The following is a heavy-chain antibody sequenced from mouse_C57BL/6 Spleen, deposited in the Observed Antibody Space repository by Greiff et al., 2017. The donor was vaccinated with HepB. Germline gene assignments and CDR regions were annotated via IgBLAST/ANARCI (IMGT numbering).Heavy chain of an antibody. CDR3: ARNPTMVTTGYYFDY. CDR2: INPSNGGT. Sequence: QVQLQQPGTELVKPGASVKLSCKASGYTFTSYWMHWVKQRPGQGLEWIGNINPSNGGTNYNEKFKSKATLTVDKSSITAYMQLSSLTSEDSAVYYCARNPTMVTTGYYFDYWGQGTTLTVSS. D-gene: IGHD2-9*01. J-gene: IGHJ2*01. V-gene: IGHV1-53*01. CDR1: GYTFTSYW.